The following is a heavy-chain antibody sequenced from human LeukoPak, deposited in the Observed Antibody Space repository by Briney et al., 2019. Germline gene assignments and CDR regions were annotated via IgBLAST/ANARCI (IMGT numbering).Heavy chain of an antibody. CDR3: AKHFGSGTYYNYFVY. CDR2: ISGSGGST. V-gene: IGHV3-23*01. CDR1: GFTFSSYA. J-gene: IGHJ4*02. D-gene: IGHD3-10*01. Sequence: GGSLRLSCAASGFTFSSYAMSWVRQAPGKGLEWVSAISGSGGSTYYADSLRGRFTISRDNSKDTLFLQMNSLRAEDTAVYYCAKHFGSGTYYNYFVYWGQGTLVSVSS.